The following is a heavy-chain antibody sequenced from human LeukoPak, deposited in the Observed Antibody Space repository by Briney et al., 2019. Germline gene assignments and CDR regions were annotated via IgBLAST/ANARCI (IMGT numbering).Heavy chain of an antibody. CDR1: GFTFSNSW. D-gene: IGHD7-27*01. V-gene: IGHV3-74*01. CDR2: INERGSST. CDR3: ARDPNWGSGY. J-gene: IGHJ4*02. Sequence: GGSLRLSCAASGFTFSNSWLHWVRQAPGKGLVWVSRINERGSSTSYADSVKGRFTISRDNAKNTLYLQMNSLRAEDTAVYYCARDPNWGSGYWGQGTLVTVSS.